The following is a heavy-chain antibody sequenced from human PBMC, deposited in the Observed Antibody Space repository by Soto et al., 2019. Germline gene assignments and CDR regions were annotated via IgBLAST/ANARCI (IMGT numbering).Heavy chain of an antibody. CDR1: GFTFSSYA. J-gene: IGHJ4*02. V-gene: IGHV3-23*01. CDR3: AKDVPRKMGVAATPQRAGY. Sequence: EVQLLESGGGLVQPGGSLRLSCAASGFTFSSYAMSWVRQAPGKGLEWVSAISGSGGSTYYADSVKGRFTISRDNSKNTLYLQMNSLRAEDTAVYYCAKDVPRKMGVAATPQRAGYWGQGTLVTVSS. CDR2: ISGSGGST. D-gene: IGHD2-15*01.